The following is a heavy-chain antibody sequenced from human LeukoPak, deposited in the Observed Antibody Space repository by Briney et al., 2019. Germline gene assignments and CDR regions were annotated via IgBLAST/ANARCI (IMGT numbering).Heavy chain of an antibody. CDR3: ARDRPPRGDY. J-gene: IGHJ4*02. Sequence: GGPVRLSCAASGFTVSSNYMSWVRQAPGKGLEWVSVIYSGGSTYYAESVKGRFTISRDNSKKTLYLQMNSLRAEDTAVYYCARDRPPRGDYWGQGTLVTAS. CDR2: IYSGGST. V-gene: IGHV3-66*01. CDR1: GFTVSSNY.